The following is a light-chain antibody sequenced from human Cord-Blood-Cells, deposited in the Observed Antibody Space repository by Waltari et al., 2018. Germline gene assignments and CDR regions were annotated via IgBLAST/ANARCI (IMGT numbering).Light chain of an antibody. CDR3: QQRSNWPRT. Sequence: EIVLTQSPATPSLSPGARATLSCRDSQSDNSYLAWYQQKPGQAPKLLIYDASNRATGIPDRFSGSGSGTDFTLTISSLEPEDVAVYYCQQRSNWPRTFGQGTKVEIK. J-gene: IGKJ1*01. V-gene: IGKV3-11*01. CDR2: DAS. CDR1: QSDNSY.